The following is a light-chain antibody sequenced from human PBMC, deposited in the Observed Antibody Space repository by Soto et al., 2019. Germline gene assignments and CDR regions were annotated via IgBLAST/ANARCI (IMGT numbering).Light chain of an antibody. CDR1: QSVRSDY. V-gene: IGKV3-20*01. J-gene: IGKJ5*01. CDR2: GAS. CDR3: QQYDVSPPIT. Sequence: EIVLTQSPGTLSLSPGERATLSCRASQSVRSDYLAWYQQKPGQAPRLLIYGASSRATGIPDRFSGSGSGTNFTIIISRLQPDDFAVYYCQQYDVSPPITFGQGTRLDIK.